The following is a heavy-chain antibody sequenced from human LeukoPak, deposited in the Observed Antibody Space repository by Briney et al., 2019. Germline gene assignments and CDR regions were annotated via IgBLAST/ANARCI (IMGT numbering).Heavy chain of an antibody. V-gene: IGHV3-11*01. Sequence: PGGSLRLSCAASGFTFSRYYMNWVRQAPGKGLEWISYISSSGSTTIYADSVKGRFTVSKDNDKNSLSLQMESLRAEDTAVYYCARVPVQKFERVYTDVWGRGTTVTVSS. CDR2: ISSSGSTT. CDR3: ARVPVQKFERVYTDV. CDR1: GFTFSRYY. D-gene: IGHD3-10*01. J-gene: IGHJ6*03.